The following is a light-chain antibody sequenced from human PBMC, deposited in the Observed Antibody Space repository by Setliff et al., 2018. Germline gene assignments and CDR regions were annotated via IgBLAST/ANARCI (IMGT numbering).Light chain of an antibody. V-gene: IGLV2-14*01. CDR2: EVT. CDR1: SSDVGGYNY. J-gene: IGLJ1*01. CDR3: SSYTGSSTLV. Sequence: QSVLTQPASVSGSPGQSITISCTGTSSDVGGYNYVSWYQQHPGKAPKLIIYEVTNRPSGVSNRFSGSKSGNTASLTISGLQAEDEADYYCSSYTGSSTLVFGSGTKVTVL.